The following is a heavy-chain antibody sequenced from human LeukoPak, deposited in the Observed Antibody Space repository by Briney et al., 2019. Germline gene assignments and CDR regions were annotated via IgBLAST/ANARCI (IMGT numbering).Heavy chain of an antibody. CDR2: IDRSGDDT. CDR1: GFTFSRHA. D-gene: IGHD3-10*01. J-gene: IGHJ4*02. V-gene: IGHV3-23*01. CDR3: AKGGDELDY. Sequence: GGSLRLSCAASGFTFSRHAMSWVRQAPGRGLEWVSTIDRSGDDTYYRDSVKGRVTISRDNSKSTLYLQMYSLRAEDTAIYYCAKGGDELDYWGQGTLVTVSS.